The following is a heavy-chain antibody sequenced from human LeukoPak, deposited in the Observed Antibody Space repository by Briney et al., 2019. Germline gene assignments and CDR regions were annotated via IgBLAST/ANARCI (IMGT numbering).Heavy chain of an antibody. Sequence: PGGSLRLSCAASGLTFSSYWMSWVRQAPGKGLEWVANIKQDGSEKYYVDSVKGRFTISRDNAKNSLYLQMNSLRAEDTAVYYCARLGDSSGYYDYWGQGTLVTVSS. CDR1: GLTFSSYW. J-gene: IGHJ4*02. CDR3: ARLGDSSGYYDY. D-gene: IGHD3-22*01. V-gene: IGHV3-7*04. CDR2: IKQDGSEK.